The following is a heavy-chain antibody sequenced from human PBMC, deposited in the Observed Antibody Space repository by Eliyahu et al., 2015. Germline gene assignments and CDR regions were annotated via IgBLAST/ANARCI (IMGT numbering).Heavy chain of an antibody. CDR2: TYYNSEWYH. CDR3: ARGWLRGGFDY. D-gene: IGHD5-12*01. J-gene: IGHJ4*02. CDR1: GYGVSVNSGG. V-gene: IGHV6-1*01. Sequence: QVQLQQSGPGLVKPSQTLSLTCTISGYGVSVNSGGWNWIRQSPSRGLEWLGRTYYNSEWYHDYAVSLKGRITVNPDTSKNQFSLQLNSVTPDDTAVYYCARGWLRGGFDYWGQGILVTVSS.